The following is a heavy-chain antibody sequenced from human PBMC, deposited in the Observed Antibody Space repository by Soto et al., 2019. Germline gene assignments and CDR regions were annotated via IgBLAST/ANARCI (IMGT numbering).Heavy chain of an antibody. CDR1: GGSFSGYY. V-gene: IGHV4-34*01. J-gene: IGHJ4*02. D-gene: IGHD6-19*01. Sequence: TSETLSLTCAVYGGSFSGYYWSWIRQPPGKGLEWIGEINHSGSTNYNPSLKSRVTISVDTSKNSLYLQMNSLRAEDTAVYYCASKTSGWYVWGQGTLVTVSS. CDR2: INHSGST. CDR3: ASKTSGWYV.